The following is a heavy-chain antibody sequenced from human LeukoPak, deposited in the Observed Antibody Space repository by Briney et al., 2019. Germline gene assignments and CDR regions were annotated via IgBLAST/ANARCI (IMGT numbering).Heavy chain of an antibody. Sequence: SETLSLTCTVSGGSMSSYYWSWIRQPPGKGVEWIGYIYYSGRTNYNPSLKSRVTISVVTSKNQFSLKLSSVTAADTAVYYCARSLRGIAAAGFDYWGQGTVVTVSS. D-gene: IGHD6-13*01. CDR3: ARSLRGIAAAGFDY. J-gene: IGHJ4*02. CDR1: GGSMSSYY. CDR2: IYYSGRT. V-gene: IGHV4-59*01.